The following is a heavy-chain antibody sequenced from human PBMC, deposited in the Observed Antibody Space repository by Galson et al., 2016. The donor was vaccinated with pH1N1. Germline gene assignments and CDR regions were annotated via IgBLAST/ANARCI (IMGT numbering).Heavy chain of an antibody. Sequence: SLRLSCAVSGFTFRSYAMNWVRQAPGKGPEWVSVISGGGTIHYADSVRGRFTISRDNSNNKVYLQMNSLRAEDTGVYYCAKDKRSGCSVVGGFMDHRGQGTLVTVSS. CDR2: ISGGGTI. J-gene: IGHJ4*02. CDR1: GFTFRSYA. D-gene: IGHD6-19*01. CDR3: AKDKRSGCSVVGGFMDH. V-gene: IGHV3-23*01.